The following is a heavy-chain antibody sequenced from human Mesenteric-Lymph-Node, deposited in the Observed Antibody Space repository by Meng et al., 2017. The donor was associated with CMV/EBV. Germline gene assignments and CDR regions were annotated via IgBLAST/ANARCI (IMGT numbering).Heavy chain of an antibody. CDR3: VYRRPAGGLSDP. Sequence: TVSGFSLSTTGVGVGWIRQPPGKALECLALIYWDDDKRYSPSLRNRLTITKDTSRNQVVLTMTSMEPVDTATYYCVYRRPAGGLSDPWGQGTLVTVSS. D-gene: IGHD4-23*01. V-gene: IGHV2-5*02. J-gene: IGHJ5*02. CDR1: GFSLSTTGVG. CDR2: IYWDDDK.